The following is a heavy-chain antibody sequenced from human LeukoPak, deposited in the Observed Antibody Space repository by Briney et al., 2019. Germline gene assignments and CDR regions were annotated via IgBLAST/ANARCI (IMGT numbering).Heavy chain of an antibody. V-gene: IGHV1-8*01. D-gene: IGHD3-22*01. CDR3: ARGAKHYDSSGYYYYFDY. Sequence: GASVKVSCKASGYTFTSYDINWVRQATGQGLEWMGWMNPNSGNTGYAQKFQGRVTMTRNTSISTAYMELSSPRSEDTAVYYCARGAKHYDSSGYYYYFDYWGQGTLVTVSS. CDR1: GYTFTSYD. J-gene: IGHJ4*02. CDR2: MNPNSGNT.